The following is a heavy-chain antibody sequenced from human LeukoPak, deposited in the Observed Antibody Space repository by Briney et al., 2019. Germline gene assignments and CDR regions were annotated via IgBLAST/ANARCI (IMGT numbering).Heavy chain of an antibody. J-gene: IGHJ4*02. CDR3: ARESGAFSPFGF. CDR2: VHLSGTS. Sequence: SETLSLTCAVSGGSILTTNWWSWVRQPPGKGLEWIGEVHLSGTSNYNPSLKSRVSMSIDKSKNQLSLKLTSVTAVDTAMYYCARESGAFSPFGFWGQGTLVTVSS. D-gene: IGHD1-26*01. V-gene: IGHV4-4*02. CDR1: GGSILTTNW.